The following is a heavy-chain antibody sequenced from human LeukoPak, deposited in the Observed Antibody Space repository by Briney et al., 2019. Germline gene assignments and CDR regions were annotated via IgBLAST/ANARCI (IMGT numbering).Heavy chain of an antibody. J-gene: IGHJ3*02. V-gene: IGHV4-31*03. Sequence: SETLSLTCTVSGGSISSGGYYWSWIRQHPGKGLKWIGYIYYSGSTYYNPSLKSRVTISVDTSKNQFSLKLSSVTAADTAVYYCAREPSRGFDIWGQGTMVTVSS. CDR3: AREPSRGFDI. CDR2: IYYSGST. CDR1: GGSISSGGYY.